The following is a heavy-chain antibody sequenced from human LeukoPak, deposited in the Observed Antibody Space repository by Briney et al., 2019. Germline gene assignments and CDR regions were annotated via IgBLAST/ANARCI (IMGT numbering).Heavy chain of an antibody. CDR1: VFTFSSYA. Sequence: SGGSLRLSCAASVFTFSSYAMSWVRQAPGKGLEWVSAISGSGGSTYYADSVKGRFTISRDNSKNTLYLQMNSLRAEDTAVYYCAREFRVVMTAFLDYWGQGTLVIVSS. CDR3: AREFRVVMTAFLDY. V-gene: IGHV3-23*01. J-gene: IGHJ4*02. CDR2: ISGSGGST. D-gene: IGHD2-21*02.